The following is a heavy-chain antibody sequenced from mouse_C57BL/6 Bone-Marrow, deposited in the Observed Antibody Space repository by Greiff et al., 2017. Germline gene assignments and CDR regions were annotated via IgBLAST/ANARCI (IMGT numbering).Heavy chain of an antibody. D-gene: IGHD2-3*01. Sequence: VQLQQSGAELVRPGASVKLSCTASGFNIKDDYIHWVKQRPEQGLEWIGWIDPEIGDTEYASKFQGKATITSDTSSNTAYLKLISLTSEDTAVYYCSSFDGNYFDFWGQGTPLPVAS. CDR2: IDPEIGDT. V-gene: IGHV14-4*01. CDR3: SSFDGNYFDF. CDR1: GFNIKDDY. J-gene: IGHJ2*01.